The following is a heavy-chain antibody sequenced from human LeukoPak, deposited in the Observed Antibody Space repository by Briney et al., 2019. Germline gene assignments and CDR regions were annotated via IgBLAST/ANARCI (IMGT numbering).Heavy chain of an antibody. D-gene: IGHD3-16*01. J-gene: IGHJ4*02. CDR2: VDPEDGDT. Sequence: ASVKISCKVLGYSFSDYYTHWVQQAPGKGLVWMGFVDPEDGDTMYAAKFQGRLTITADMSKDTAYMELKDLRSDDTAVYYCARLPKGTYVSFDRWGQGTLVTVSS. CDR3: ARLPKGTYVSFDR. V-gene: IGHV1-69-2*01. CDR1: GYSFSDYY.